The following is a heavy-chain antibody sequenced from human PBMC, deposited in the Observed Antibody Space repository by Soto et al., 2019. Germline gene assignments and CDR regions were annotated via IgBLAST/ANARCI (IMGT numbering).Heavy chain of an antibody. CDR2: IYYSGSN. D-gene: IGHD4-17*01. Sequence: PSETLSLTGTGSGGSIRSDYGSWIRQPPGKGLEWIGYIYYSGSNNSKPPLKSRVTISVETSKNQLSMTLRSVTAGAPAVYFCARDPYQDYGDYYYYYDLDAWGTGITVT. J-gene: IGHJ6*04. CDR3: ARDPYQDYGDYYYYYDLDA. CDR1: GGSIRSDY. V-gene: IGHV4-59*01.